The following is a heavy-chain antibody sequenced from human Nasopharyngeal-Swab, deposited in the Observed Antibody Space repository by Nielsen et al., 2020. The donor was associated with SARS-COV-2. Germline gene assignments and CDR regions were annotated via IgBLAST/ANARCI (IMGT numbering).Heavy chain of an antibody. Sequence: SKTLSLTCTISGGSISSGGYYWSWIRQHPGKGLEWIGYIYYSGSTYYNPSLKSRVTISVDTSKNQFSLKLSSVTAADTAVYYCARANRSGIFGVVLNFDYWGQGTLVTVSS. CDR3: ARANRSGIFGVVLNFDY. V-gene: IGHV4-31*03. CDR1: GGSISSGGYY. CDR2: IYYSGST. J-gene: IGHJ4*02. D-gene: IGHD3-3*01.